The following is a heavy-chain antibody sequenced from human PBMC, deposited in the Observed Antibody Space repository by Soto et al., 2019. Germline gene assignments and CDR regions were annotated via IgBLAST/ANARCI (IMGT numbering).Heavy chain of an antibody. CDR2: VSHSGRT. CDR1: GGSISPYS. Sequence: QVHLVESGPGLVKPSETLSLTCPISGGSISPYSWTWIRQSPGKGLEWIGYVSHSGRTFYTHSLKSRLTMSLDTSRSQFSLRLKSVSAALTAVYYWARLLGGYDDYGGWFAPWGEGTLGTVSS. CDR3: ARLLGGYDDYGGWFAP. V-gene: IGHV4-59*01. D-gene: IGHD4-17*01. J-gene: IGHJ5*02.